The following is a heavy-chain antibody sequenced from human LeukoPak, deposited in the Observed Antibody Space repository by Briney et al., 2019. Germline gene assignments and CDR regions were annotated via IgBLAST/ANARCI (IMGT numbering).Heavy chain of an antibody. D-gene: IGHD3-22*01. CDR2: INHSGST. V-gene: IGHV4-34*01. Sequence: PSETLSLTCAVYGGSFSGYYWSWIRQPPGKGLGWIGEINHSGSTNYNPSLKSRVTISVDTAKNQFSMKLSCVTAADTAVYYCARGRGYHDSSGYHPLRYWGEGTLVTVSS. CDR1: GGSFSGYY. CDR3: ARGRGYHDSSGYHPLRY. J-gene: IGHJ4*02.